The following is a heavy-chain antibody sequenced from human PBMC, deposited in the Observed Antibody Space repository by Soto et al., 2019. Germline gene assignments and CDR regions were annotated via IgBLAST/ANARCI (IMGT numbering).Heavy chain of an antibody. CDR2: IYSGGST. CDR3: ARYFSDYSSGWLYFDP. J-gene: IGHJ5*02. CDR1: GFTVSSNY. D-gene: IGHD6-19*01. V-gene: IGHV3-53*01. Sequence: GGSLRLSCAASGFTVSSNYMSWVRQAPGKGLEWVSVIYSGGSTYYADSVKGRFTISRDNSKNTLYLQMNSLRAEDTAVYYCARYFSDYSSGWLYFDPWGQGTLVTVSS.